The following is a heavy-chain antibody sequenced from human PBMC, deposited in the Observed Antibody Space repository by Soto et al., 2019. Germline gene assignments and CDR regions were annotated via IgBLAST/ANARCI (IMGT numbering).Heavy chain of an antibody. J-gene: IGHJ4*02. CDR1: GSTIDDYA. CDR2: IFWVGGGT. V-gene: IGHV3-9*01. Sequence: EVQVVESGGGLAQHGGSLTLSCVVSGSTIDDYAMHWVRQVPGKGLEWVSGIFWVGGGTGYADSVKGRFTISRDRAKNSLSLQMNSLRIEDTAVYYCGKDLSPGGLESWGQGTLDTVSS. D-gene: IGHD3-16*01. CDR3: GKDLSPGGLES.